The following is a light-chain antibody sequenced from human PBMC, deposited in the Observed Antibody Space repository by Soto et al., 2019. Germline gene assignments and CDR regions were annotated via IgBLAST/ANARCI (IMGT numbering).Light chain of an antibody. V-gene: IGLV2-14*03. CDR3: TSSTSSSSFHV. Sequence: QSALTQPASVSGSPGQSIAISCTGVRTDVDGYDYVSWYQQHPGQAPQLIIYDVYNRPSGVSHRFSGSKSGDTASLTISWLQAEDEADYYCTSSTSSSSFHVLGTGSKLTLL. J-gene: IGLJ1*01. CDR1: RTDVDGYDY. CDR2: DVY.